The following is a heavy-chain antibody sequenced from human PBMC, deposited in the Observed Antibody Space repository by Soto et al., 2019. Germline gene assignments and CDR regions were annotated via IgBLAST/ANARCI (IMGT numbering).Heavy chain of an antibody. CDR3: AREATEYYFDY. CDR1: GGSVSSGSYY. CDR2: IYYSGST. D-gene: IGHD1-26*01. V-gene: IGHV4-61*01. Sequence: SSETLSLTCTVSGGSVSSGSYYWSWIRQPPGKGLEWIGYIYYSGSTNYNPSLKSRVTISVDTSKNQFSLKLSSVTAADTAVYYCAREATEYYFDYWGQGTLVTVSS. J-gene: IGHJ4*02.